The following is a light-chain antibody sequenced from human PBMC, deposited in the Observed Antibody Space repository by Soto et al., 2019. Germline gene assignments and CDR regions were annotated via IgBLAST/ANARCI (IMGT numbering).Light chain of an antibody. J-gene: IGKJ4*01. Sequence: ITLTQSPGTLSLSPGERATLSCRASQSVTNSLAWFQQKPGQAPRLLIYDASKRPSGVPARFSGSGSGTDFTLTISSLEPEDFAVYYCHQRRAWPLTFGGGTTVEI. V-gene: IGKV3-11*01. CDR3: HQRRAWPLT. CDR1: QSVTNS. CDR2: DAS.